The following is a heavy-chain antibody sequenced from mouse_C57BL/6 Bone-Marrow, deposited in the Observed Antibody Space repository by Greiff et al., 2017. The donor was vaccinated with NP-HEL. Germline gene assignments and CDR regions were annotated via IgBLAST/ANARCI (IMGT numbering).Heavy chain of an antibody. CDR2: INPNNGGT. V-gene: IGHV1-22*01. CDR3: ARRGYSNYLYWYFDV. J-gene: IGHJ1*03. CDR1: GYTFTDYN. D-gene: IGHD2-5*01. Sequence: EVQLVESGPELVKPGASVKISCKASGYTFTDYNMHWVKQSHGKSLEWIGYINPNNGGTSYNQKFKGKATLTVNKSSSTAYMELRSLTSEDSAVYYCARRGYSNYLYWYFDVWGTGTTVTVSS.